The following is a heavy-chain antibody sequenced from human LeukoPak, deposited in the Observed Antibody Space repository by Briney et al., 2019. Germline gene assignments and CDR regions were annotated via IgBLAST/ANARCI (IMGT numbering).Heavy chain of an antibody. Sequence: PGGSLRHSCPSSLLIPSSCLMSVLGQAPGKGLEWVASIKQDGSETYYVDSVKGRFTLSRDNAKNSLYLQMNSLRADDTAVYYCALDRVSRCYLYLWGRGTLVTVSS. CDR3: ALDRVSRCYLYL. CDR2: IKQDGSET. J-gene: IGHJ2*01. V-gene: IGHV3-7*01. CDR1: LLIPSSCL. D-gene: IGHD3-10*01.